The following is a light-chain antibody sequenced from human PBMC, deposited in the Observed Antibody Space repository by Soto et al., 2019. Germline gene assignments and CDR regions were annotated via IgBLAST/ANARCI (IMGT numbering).Light chain of an antibody. J-gene: IGKJ1*01. CDR1: QSVSSN. V-gene: IGKV3-15*01. CDR3: QQYNNWSPRA. CDR2: GAS. Sequence: EIVMTQSPATLSVSPGERATLSCRASQSVSSNLAWYQQKPGQAPRLLIYGASTRATGIPARFSGSGSGTEFTLTFSSLQSEDCAVYYCQQYNNWSPRAFGQGTKVEIK.